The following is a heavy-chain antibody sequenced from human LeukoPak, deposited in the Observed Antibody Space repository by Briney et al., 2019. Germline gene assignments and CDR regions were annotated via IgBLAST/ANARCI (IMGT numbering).Heavy chain of an antibody. CDR1: GFTFSSFA. D-gene: IGHD3-3*01. CDR3: ARDPGRAGTTEWYYFDS. J-gene: IGHJ4*02. CDR2: INTKGNRP. Sequence: GGALRLFCSASGFTFSSFAMHWVRPAAGKGLEYVASINTKGNRPFYANAVKGRFTVSRDNSKNMVYLQMGSLRAEDMAVYYCARDPGRAGTTEWYYFDSWGQGTLVTVSS. V-gene: IGHV3-64*01.